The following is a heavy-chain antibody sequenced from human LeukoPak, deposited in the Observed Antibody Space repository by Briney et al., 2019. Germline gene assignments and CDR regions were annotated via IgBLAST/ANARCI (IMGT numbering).Heavy chain of an antibody. CDR2: IYYSGST. D-gene: IGHD3-22*01. J-gene: IGHJ3*02. V-gene: IGHV4-59*01. CDR3: ARGRRVYYYDSSGYPHDAFDI. CDR1: GGSFSGYY. Sequence: SETLSLTCAVYGGSFSGYYWSWIRQPPGKGLEWIGYIYYSGSTNYNPSLKSRVTISVDTSKNQFSLKLSSVTAADTAVYYCARGRRVYYYDSSGYPHDAFDIWGQGTMVTVSS.